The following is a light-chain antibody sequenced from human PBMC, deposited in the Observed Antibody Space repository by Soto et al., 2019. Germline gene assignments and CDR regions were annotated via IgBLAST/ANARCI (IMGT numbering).Light chain of an antibody. CDR3: QQYCSSPPYT. J-gene: IGKJ2*01. CDR2: GAS. CDR1: QSVSSSY. Sequence: EIVLTQSPGTLSLSPGERATLSCRASQSVSSSYLAWYQQKPGQAPRLLIYGASSRATGIPDRFSGSGSGTDFTLTISRLEPEDFAVYYCQQYCSSPPYTX. V-gene: IGKV3-20*01.